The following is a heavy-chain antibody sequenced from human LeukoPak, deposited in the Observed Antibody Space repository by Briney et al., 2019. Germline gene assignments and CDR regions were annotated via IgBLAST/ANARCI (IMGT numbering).Heavy chain of an antibody. CDR2: IKHSVNA. CDR1: GGSIGGYY. J-gene: IGHJ4*02. CDR3: ARAINYGSGSYYFDY. V-gene: IGHV4-34*01. Sequence: PSETLSLTCVLHGGSIGGYYWSWIRQSPGKGLEWIGEIKHSVNANYNPSLMSRVTISVDTSKTQFSLKMTSVTAADTAVYYCARAINYGSGSYYFDYRGQGALVTVSS. D-gene: IGHD3-10*01.